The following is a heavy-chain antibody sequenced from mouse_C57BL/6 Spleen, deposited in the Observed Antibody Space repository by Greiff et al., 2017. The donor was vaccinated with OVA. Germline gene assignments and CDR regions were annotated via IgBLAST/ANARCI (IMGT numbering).Heavy chain of an antibody. CDR3: AKDSSNYAMDY. J-gene: IGHJ4*01. V-gene: IGHV1-42*01. CDR2: INPSTGGT. D-gene: IGHD3-2*02. CDR1: GYSFTGYY. Sequence: VQLQQSGPELVKPGASVKISCKASGYSFTGYYMTWVKQSPEKSLEWIGEINPSTGGTTYNQKFKAKATLTVDKSSSTAYMQLKSLTSEDSAVYYCAKDSSNYAMDYWGQGTSVTVSS.